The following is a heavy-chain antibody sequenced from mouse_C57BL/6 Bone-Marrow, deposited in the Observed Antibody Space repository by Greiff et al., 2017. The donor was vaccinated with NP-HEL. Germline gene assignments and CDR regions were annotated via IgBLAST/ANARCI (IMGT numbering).Heavy chain of an antibody. CDR3: ASDRGAWFAY. CDR2: IYPGGGYT. Sequence: VQLVESGAELVRPGTSVKMSCKASGYTFTNYWIGWAKQRPGHGLEWIGDIYPGGGYTKYNEKFKGKATLTADKSSSTAYMRFSSLTSEDYAIYYCASDRGAWFAYWGQGTLVTVSA. J-gene: IGHJ3*01. CDR1: GYTFTNYW. D-gene: IGHD1-1*02. V-gene: IGHV1-63*01.